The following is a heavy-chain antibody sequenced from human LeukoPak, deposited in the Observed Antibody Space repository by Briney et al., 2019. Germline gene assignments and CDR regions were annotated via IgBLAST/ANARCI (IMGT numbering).Heavy chain of an antibody. CDR1: GFTFSSYG. V-gene: IGHV3-30*18. J-gene: IGHJ4*02. CDR3: AKDYYDSSGYLFDY. CDR2: ISYDGSNK. Sequence: GRSLRLSCAASGFTFSSYGMHWVRQAPGKGLEWVAVISYDGSNKYYADSVKGRFTISRGNSKNTLYLQMNSLRAEDTAVYYCAKDYYDSSGYLFDYWGQGTLVTVSS. D-gene: IGHD3-22*01.